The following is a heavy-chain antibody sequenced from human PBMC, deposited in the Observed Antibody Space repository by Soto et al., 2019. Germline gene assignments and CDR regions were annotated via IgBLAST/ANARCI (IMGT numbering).Heavy chain of an antibody. J-gene: IGHJ4*02. CDR3: ARDLDTAMGYFDY. Sequence: SETLSLTCAVSGGSISSSNWWSWVRQPPGKGLEWIGEIYHSGSTNYNPSLKSRVTISVDKYKNQFSLKLSSVTAADTAVYYCARDLDTAMGYFDYWGQGTLVTVS. V-gene: IGHV4-4*02. CDR2: IYHSGST. CDR1: GGSISSSNW. D-gene: IGHD5-18*01.